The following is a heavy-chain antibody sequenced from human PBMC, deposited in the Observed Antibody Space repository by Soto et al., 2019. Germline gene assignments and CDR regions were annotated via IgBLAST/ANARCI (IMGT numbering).Heavy chain of an antibody. CDR1: GASISSHY. Sequence: PSETLSLTCTVSGASISSHYWSWIRQAPGKGLERIANINYNGNTNYNPSLKGRVTISVDTSKNQFSLTVISVTAADTVVYYCAGGGSIVVATRRLMDVWGRGTTVTVSS. J-gene: IGHJ6*03. D-gene: IGHD3-22*01. CDR2: INYNGNT. CDR3: AGGGSIVVATRRLMDV. V-gene: IGHV4-59*08.